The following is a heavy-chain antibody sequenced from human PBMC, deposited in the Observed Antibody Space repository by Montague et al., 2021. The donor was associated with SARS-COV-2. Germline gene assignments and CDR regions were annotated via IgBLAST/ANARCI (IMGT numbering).Heavy chain of an antibody. CDR3: ASELHPNYYYGMDV. J-gene: IGHJ6*02. V-gene: IGHV3-21*01. CDR2: ISSSSSYI. CDR1: GFTSSSYS. Sequence: SLRLSCAASGFTSSSYSMNWVRQAPGKGLEWVSSISSSSSYIYYADSVKGRFTISRDNAKNSLYLQMNSLRAEDTAVYYCASELHPNYYYGMDVWGQGTTVTVSS. D-gene: IGHD4-11*01.